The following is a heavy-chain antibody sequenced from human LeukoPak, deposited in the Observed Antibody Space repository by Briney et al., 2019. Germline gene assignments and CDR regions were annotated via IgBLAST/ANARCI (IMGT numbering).Heavy chain of an antibody. CDR3: AREYYSRLDY. V-gene: IGHV3-72*01. J-gene: IGHJ4*02. D-gene: IGHD3-10*01. CDR1: RYSLSDNH. Sequence: GGSLRLSCAAPRYSLSDNHMDWVRHAPGKGVECVGRIRNKAKTYTTDHTESVRGRFTISRDDSKNSLYLEMNSLKTEGTAVYYCAREYYSRLDYWGQGTLVTVSS. CDR2: IRNKAKTYTT.